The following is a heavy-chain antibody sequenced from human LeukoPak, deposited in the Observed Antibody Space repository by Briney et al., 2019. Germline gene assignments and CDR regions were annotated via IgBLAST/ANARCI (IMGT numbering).Heavy chain of an antibody. CDR3: ARAIRVGWFDP. V-gene: IGHV6-1*01. Sequence: SQTLSLTCAISVDSVPSYNVAWHWLTQSPSRGLEWLGRTYYRSKWFFDYAVSVRGRITINADTSKNQFSLQRNSVTPEDTSVYYCARAIRVGWFDPWGQGTLGTVSS. CDR2: TYYRSKWFF. J-gene: IGHJ5*02. D-gene: IGHD1-26*01. CDR1: VDSVPSYNVA.